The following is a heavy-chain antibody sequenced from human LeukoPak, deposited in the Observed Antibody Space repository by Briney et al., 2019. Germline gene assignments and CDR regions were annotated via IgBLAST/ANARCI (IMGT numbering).Heavy chain of an antibody. J-gene: IGHJ3*02. CDR3: ARVIPHGIVGADAFDI. Sequence: ASVKVSCKASGYTFTGYYMHWVRQAPGQGLEWMGWINPNSGGTNYAQKFQGWVTMTRDTSISTAYMELSRLRSDDTAVYYCARVIPHGIVGADAFDIWGQGTMVTVSS. V-gene: IGHV1-2*04. D-gene: IGHD1-26*01. CDR1: GYTFTGYY. CDR2: INPNSGGT.